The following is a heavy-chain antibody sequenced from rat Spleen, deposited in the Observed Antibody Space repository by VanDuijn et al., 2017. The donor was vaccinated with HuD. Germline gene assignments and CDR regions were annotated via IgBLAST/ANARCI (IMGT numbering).Heavy chain of an antibody. CDR1: GFSLIRYN. CDR3: ARSWGGYSRDYFDY. D-gene: IGHD1-11*01. V-gene: IGHV2-1*01. CDR2: IWGDGST. J-gene: IGHJ2*01. Sequence: QVQLKESGPGLVQPSQTLSLTCTVSGFSLIRYNVHWVRQPPGKGLEWMGGIWGDGSTNYSSALKSRLSISRDTSKSQVFLKMNNLQTEDTAMYFCARSWGGYSRDYFDYWGQGVMVTVSS.